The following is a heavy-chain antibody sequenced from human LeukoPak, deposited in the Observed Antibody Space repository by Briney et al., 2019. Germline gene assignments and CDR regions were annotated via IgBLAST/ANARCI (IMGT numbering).Heavy chain of an antibody. Sequence: LGESLKISCKGSGYSFTSYWIGWVRQMPGKGLEWMGIIYPGDSDTRYSPSFQGQVTISADKSISTAYLQWSSLKASDTAMYYCARRLGGYTALTLGPDWFDPWGQGTLVTVSS. V-gene: IGHV5-51*01. CDR2: IYPGDSDT. D-gene: IGHD3-16*01. CDR1: GYSFTSYW. J-gene: IGHJ5*02. CDR3: ARRLGGYTALTLGPDWFDP.